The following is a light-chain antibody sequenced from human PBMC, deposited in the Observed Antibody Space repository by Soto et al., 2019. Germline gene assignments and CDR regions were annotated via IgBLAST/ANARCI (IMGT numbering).Light chain of an antibody. CDR3: QQLNSYPLT. CDR2: AAS. CDR1: QGISSD. J-gene: IGKJ4*01. Sequence: DIRLTQSPSFLSASVGDRVTITCRASQGISSDLAWYQQKPGKAPRLLIYAASTLQSGVPSRFSGSGSGTEYTLTISSLLPEDFATYYCQQLNSYPLTFGGGTQVEIK. V-gene: IGKV1-9*01.